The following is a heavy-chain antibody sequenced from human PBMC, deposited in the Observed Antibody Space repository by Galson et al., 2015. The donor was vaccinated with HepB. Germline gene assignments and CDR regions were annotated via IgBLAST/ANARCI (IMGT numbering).Heavy chain of an antibody. V-gene: IGHV3-23*01. D-gene: IGHD6-19*01. CDR2: ISGSGGST. J-gene: IGHJ4*02. CDR3: TKAGLAVAGTPIDY. Sequence: SLRLSCAASGFTFSSCGMSWVRQAPGKGLEWVSTISGSGGSTYYADSVKGRFTISRDNSKNTLYLQINSLRADDTAVYYCTKAGLAVAGTPIDYWGQGTLVTVS. CDR1: GFTFSSCG.